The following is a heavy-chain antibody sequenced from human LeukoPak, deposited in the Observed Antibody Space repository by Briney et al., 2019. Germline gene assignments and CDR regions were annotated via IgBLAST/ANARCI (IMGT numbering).Heavy chain of an antibody. D-gene: IGHD6-19*01. V-gene: IGHV4-34*01. CDR3: ARVQWLVHDY. CDR2: INHSGST. Sequence: SETLSLTCAVYGGSFSGYYWSWIRQPPGKGLGWIGEINHSGSTNYNPSLKSRVTISVDTSKNQFSLKLSSVTAADTAVYYCARVQWLVHDYWGQGTLVTVSS. CDR1: GGSFSGYY. J-gene: IGHJ4*02.